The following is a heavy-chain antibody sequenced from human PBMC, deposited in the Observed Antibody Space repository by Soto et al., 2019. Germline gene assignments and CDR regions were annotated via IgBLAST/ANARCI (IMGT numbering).Heavy chain of an antibody. J-gene: IGHJ4*02. CDR3: TSPQHDYDSSGMGGY. CDR2: IRSRAYDGTT. CDR1: GFTFGDYA. Sequence: PGGSLRLSCRASGFTFGDYAMSWVRQAPGKGLEWVGFIRSRAYDGTTDYAASVKGRCTISRDDSNSIAYLQMNSLKTEDTAVYYCTSPQHDYDSSGMGGYWGQGTLVTAPQ. V-gene: IGHV3-49*04. D-gene: IGHD3-22*01.